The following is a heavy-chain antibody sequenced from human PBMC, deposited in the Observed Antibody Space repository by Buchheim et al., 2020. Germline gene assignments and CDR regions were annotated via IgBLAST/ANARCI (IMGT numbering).Heavy chain of an antibody. V-gene: IGHV4-59*01. CDR3: ARASYCSGGSCYSRPDYYYYYGMDV. D-gene: IGHD2-15*01. CDR1: GGSISSYY. J-gene: IGHJ6*02. Sequence: QMQLQESGPGLVKPSETLSLTCTVSGGSISSYYWSWIRQPPGKGLEWIGYIYYSGSTNYNPSLKSRVTISVDTSKNQFSLKLSSVTAADTAVYYCARASYCSGGSCYSRPDYYYYYGMDVWGQGTT. CDR2: IYYSGST.